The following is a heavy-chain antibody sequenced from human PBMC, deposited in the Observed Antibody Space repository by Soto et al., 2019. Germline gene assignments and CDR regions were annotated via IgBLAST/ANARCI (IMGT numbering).Heavy chain of an antibody. J-gene: IGHJ6*02. CDR2: INPDSGAT. CDR1: GYTFTGYY. D-gene: IGHD2-2*01. V-gene: IGHV1-2*02. Sequence: GASVKVSCKASGYTFTGYYLHWVRQAPGQGLEWMGWINPDSGATNYVQYFQGRVTVTRDTSISTAYMELSRLRSDDTAMYYCAAVYCSSANCSDNYYYYYYGINVWGQGTTVTVSS. CDR3: AAVYCSSANCSDNYYYYYYGINV.